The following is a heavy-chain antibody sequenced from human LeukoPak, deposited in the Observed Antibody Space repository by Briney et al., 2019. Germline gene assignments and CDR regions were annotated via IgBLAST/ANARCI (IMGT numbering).Heavy chain of an antibody. D-gene: IGHD2-15*01. Sequence: GGSLRLSCAASGFTFSSYGMHWVRQAPGKGLEWVANIKEDGSEENYVDSVKGRFTISRDNAKNSLYLQMNSLRAEDAAVYYCLVEPGLSFYYNVDVWGRGTTVTVSS. CDR2: IKEDGSEE. J-gene: IGHJ6*03. CDR1: GFTFSSYG. CDR3: LVEPGLSFYYNVDV. V-gene: IGHV3-7*01.